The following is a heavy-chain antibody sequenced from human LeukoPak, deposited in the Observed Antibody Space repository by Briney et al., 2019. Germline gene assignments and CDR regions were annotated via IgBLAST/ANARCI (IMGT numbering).Heavy chain of an antibody. D-gene: IGHD6-6*01. J-gene: IGHJ4*02. V-gene: IGHV1-2*06. CDR1: GYTFTDSY. Sequence: GASVKVSCKTSGYTFTDSYIRWVRQAPGQGREWMGRINPNSGDPNYPQKFQGRVTMTRDTSISTAYMELSRLRSDDTAVYYCVRGGSLYSSSSIQVDYWGQGTLVTVSS. CDR2: INPNSGDP. CDR3: VRGGSLYSSSSIQVDY.